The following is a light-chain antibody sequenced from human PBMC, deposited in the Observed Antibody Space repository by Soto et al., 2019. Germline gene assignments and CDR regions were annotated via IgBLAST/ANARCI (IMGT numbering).Light chain of an antibody. CDR2: DAS. CDR1: QSVSSY. CDR3: QQRSNWPFT. J-gene: IGKJ3*01. Sequence: EIVLTQSPATLSLSPGERATLSCRASQSVSSYLAWYQQKPGQAPRLLIYDASNRATGIPARFSGSGSWTDFTLTISSLEPEDFDVYYCQQRSNWPFTFGPWTKVDIK. V-gene: IGKV3-11*01.